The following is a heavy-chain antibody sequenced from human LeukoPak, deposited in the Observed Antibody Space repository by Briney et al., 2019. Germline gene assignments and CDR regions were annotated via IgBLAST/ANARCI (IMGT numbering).Heavy chain of an antibody. Sequence: PGGSLRLSCAASGFTFSSYSMNWVRQAPGKGLEWVSSISTSSSYIYYADSVKGRFTISRDNAKNSLYLQMNSLRAEDTAVYYCVREPYSYGFVVGFDPWGQGTLVTVSS. D-gene: IGHD5-18*01. CDR3: VREPYSYGFVVGFDP. V-gene: IGHV3-21*01. J-gene: IGHJ5*02. CDR1: GFTFSSYS. CDR2: ISTSSSYI.